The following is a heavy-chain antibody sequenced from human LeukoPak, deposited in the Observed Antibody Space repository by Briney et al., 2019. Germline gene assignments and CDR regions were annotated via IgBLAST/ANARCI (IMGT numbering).Heavy chain of an antibody. D-gene: IGHD6-6*01. J-gene: IGHJ3*02. CDR2: ISSSSSTI. CDR3: ARIYSSSSKRSDAFDI. Sequence: TGGSLRLSCAASGFTFSSYSMNWVRQAPGKGLEWVSYISSSSSTIYYADSVKGRFTISRDNAKNSQYLQMNSLRAEDTAVYYCARIYSSSSKRSDAFDIWGQGTMVTVSS. V-gene: IGHV3-48*01. CDR1: GFTFSSYS.